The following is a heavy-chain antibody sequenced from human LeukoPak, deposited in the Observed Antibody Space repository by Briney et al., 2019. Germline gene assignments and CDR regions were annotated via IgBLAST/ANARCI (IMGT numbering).Heavy chain of an antibody. D-gene: IGHD3-22*01. J-gene: IGHJ4*02. Sequence: GGSLRLSCAASGFTVSSNYMSWVRQAPGKGLEWVSVIYSGGSTYYADSVKGRFTISRDNSKNTLYLQMNSLRAEDAAVYYCARHGGMVVIITLASWGQGTLVTVSS. CDR2: IYSGGST. CDR3: ARHGGMVVIITLAS. V-gene: IGHV3-53*01. CDR1: GFTVSSNY.